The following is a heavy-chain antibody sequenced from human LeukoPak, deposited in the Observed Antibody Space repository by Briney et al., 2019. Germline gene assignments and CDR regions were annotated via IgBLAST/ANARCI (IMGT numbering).Heavy chain of an antibody. CDR2: IIPIFGIA. V-gene: IGHV1-69*04. D-gene: IGHD2-15*01. Sequence: GSSVKVSCKASGGTFSSYAISWVRQAPGQGLEWMGRIIPIFGIANYAQKFQGRVTITADKSSSTAYMELSSLRSEDTAMYYCARDTRARGFCSGGSCSFFDYWGPGTLVTVSS. CDR1: GGTFSSYA. CDR3: ARDTRARGFCSGGSCSFFDY. J-gene: IGHJ4*02.